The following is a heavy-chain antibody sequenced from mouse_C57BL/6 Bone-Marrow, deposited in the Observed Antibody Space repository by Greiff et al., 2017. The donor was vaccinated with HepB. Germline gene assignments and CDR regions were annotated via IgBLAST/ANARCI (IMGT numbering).Heavy chain of an antibody. CDR1: GFTFSDYG. V-gene: IGHV5-15*01. Sequence: EVKLMESGGGLVQPGGSLKLSCAASGFTFSDYGMAWVRQAPRKGPEWVAFISNLAYSIYYADTVTGRFTISRENAKNTLYLEMSSLRSEDTAMYYCARHLGAMDYWGQGTSVTVSS. CDR2: ISNLAYSI. D-gene: IGHD4-1*01. J-gene: IGHJ4*01. CDR3: ARHLGAMDY.